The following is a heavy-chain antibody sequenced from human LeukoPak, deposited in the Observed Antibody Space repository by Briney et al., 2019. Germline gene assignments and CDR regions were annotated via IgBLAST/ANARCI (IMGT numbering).Heavy chain of an antibody. Sequence: GASVKVSCKASGGTFNSYAISWVRQAPGQGLEWMGWINPNSGGTNYAQKFQGRVTMTRDTSISTAYMELSRLRSDDTAVYYCARDRDGDFWSGYPRGAFDIWGQGTMVTVSS. CDR3: ARDRDGDFWSGYPRGAFDI. V-gene: IGHV1-2*02. CDR2: INPNSGGT. J-gene: IGHJ3*02. D-gene: IGHD3-3*01. CDR1: GGTFNSYA.